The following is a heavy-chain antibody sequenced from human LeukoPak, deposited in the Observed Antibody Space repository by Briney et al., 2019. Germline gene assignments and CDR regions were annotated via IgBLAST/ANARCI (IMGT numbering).Heavy chain of an antibody. CDR1: GFTFSTYP. Sequence: GGSLRLSCAASGFTFSTYPMHWVRQAPGEGLEYLSGISSNGVYTYYANSVKGRFTISRDNSKNTLYLQMGSLRAEDMAVYYCARVLGSGSYYLDNWGQGTLVIVSS. CDR2: ISSNGVYT. J-gene: IGHJ4*02. D-gene: IGHD1-26*01. CDR3: ARVLGSGSYYLDN. V-gene: IGHV3-64*01.